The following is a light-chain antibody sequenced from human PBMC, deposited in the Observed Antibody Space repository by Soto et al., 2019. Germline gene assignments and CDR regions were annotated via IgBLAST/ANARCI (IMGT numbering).Light chain of an antibody. J-gene: IGKJ1*01. V-gene: IGKV1-5*01. CDR3: QQYNSYSRT. CDR1: QSISSW. CDR2: DAS. Sequence: DIQMTQSPSTLSASVGDRVTITCRASQSISSWLAWYQQKPEEAPKLLIFDASSLESGVPSRFSGSGSGTEFTLTISSLQPDDFATYYCQQYNSYSRTFGQGTKVDIK.